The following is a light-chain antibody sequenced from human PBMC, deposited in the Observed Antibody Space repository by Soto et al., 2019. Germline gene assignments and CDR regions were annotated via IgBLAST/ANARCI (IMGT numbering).Light chain of an antibody. V-gene: IGLV1-44*01. CDR2: SNN. CDR3: AAWDDSLPGNV. Sequence: QLVLTQPPSASGTPGQRVTISCSGSSSNIGSNTVNWYQQLPGTAPKLLIYSNNQRPSGVPDRFSGSKSGTSASLAISGLQSEDEADYYCAAWDDSLPGNVFGTGTKLTVL. J-gene: IGLJ1*01. CDR1: SSNIGSNT.